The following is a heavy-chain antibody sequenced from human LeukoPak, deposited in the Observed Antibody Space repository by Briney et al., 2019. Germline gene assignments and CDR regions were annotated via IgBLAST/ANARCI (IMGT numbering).Heavy chain of an antibody. J-gene: IGHJ4*02. Sequence: QPGGSLRLSCAASGFTFSSYGMHWVRQAPGKGLEWVAVIWYDGSNKYYADSVKGRFTISRDNSKNTLYLQMNSLRAEDTAVYYCAKDVRRGIAASVFDYWGQGTLVTVSS. CDR3: AKDVRRGIAASVFDY. CDR2: IWYDGSNK. D-gene: IGHD6-13*01. CDR1: GFTFSSYG. V-gene: IGHV3-33*06.